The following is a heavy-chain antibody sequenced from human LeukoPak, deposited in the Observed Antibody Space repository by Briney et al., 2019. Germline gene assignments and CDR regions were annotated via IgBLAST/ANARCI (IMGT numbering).Heavy chain of an antibody. CDR1: GGTFSSYY. V-gene: IGHV4-34*01. CDR3: VRPDLGSGSPVGS. CDR2: INHSGST. J-gene: IGHJ5*02. Sequence: PSETLSLTCAAYGGTFSSYYWTWIRQPPGKGLEWIWEINHSGSTNCTPSLKSRVTISVDTSKNQFSLKLSSVTAADTAVYYCVRPDLGSGSPVGSWSQGTLVTVSS. D-gene: IGHD3-10*01.